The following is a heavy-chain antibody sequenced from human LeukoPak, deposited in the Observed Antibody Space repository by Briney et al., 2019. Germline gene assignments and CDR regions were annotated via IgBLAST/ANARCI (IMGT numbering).Heavy chain of an antibody. D-gene: IGHD5-12*01. J-gene: IGHJ4*02. CDR2: INPSGGGT. CDR3: ARGAPTTRIGAGRFDY. Sequence: ASVKVTCKAFGYSLTYYYVHWVRQPPGQGLEWMGQINPSGGGTSYGQKFQGRSTVSRDTYTNTVYMDLSSLRSEDTATYYCARGAPTTRIGAGRFDYWGEGSLLTVAS. V-gene: IGHV1-46*01. CDR1: GYSLTYYY.